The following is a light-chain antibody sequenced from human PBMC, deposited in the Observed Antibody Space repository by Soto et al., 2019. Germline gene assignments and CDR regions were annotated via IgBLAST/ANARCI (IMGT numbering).Light chain of an antibody. Sequence: ETVLTQSPGTLSLSPGERATLSCRASQSVSSTYLGWYQQKPGQAPRLLIYDASTRATGIPDRFSGSGSGTDFTLTISRLEPEDFAVYYCCQYGSSVRTFGQGTKVEIK. CDR2: DAS. J-gene: IGKJ1*01. V-gene: IGKV3-20*01. CDR1: QSVSSTY. CDR3: CQYGSSVRT.